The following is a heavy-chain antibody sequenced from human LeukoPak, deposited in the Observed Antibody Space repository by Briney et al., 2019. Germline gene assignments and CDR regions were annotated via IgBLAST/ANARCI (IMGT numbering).Heavy chain of an antibody. CDR3: AKGPVRSSPYYFDY. Sequence: GESLRLSCEASVFTFSNYAMTWVRQAPGKGLEWVSTIIGSGGTTFYADSVKGRFTISRDNSKNTLYLQLDSLGAEDTAVNYCAKGPVRSSPYYFDYWGQGTLVTVSS. V-gene: IGHV3-23*01. CDR1: VFTFSNYA. J-gene: IGHJ4*02. D-gene: IGHD6-6*01. CDR2: IIGSGGTT.